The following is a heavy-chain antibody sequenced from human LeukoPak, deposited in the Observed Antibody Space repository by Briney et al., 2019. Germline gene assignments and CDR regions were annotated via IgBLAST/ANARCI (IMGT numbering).Heavy chain of an antibody. D-gene: IGHD5-18*01. Sequence: PGGSLRLSCAASGFTFSSYGMHWVRQAPGKGLEWVAIISSDGKNKEYGDSVKGRFIISRDNSKNTLYLQMNSLRAADTAVYYCAKDRIQIWTKELGLWGQGTLVTVSS. CDR3: AKDRIQIWTKELGL. CDR2: ISSDGKNK. V-gene: IGHV3-30*18. J-gene: IGHJ4*02. CDR1: GFTFSSYG.